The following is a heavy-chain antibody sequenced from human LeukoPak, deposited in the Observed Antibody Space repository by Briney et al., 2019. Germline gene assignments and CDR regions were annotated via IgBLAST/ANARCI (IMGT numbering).Heavy chain of an antibody. Sequence: KSGGSLRLSCAASGFTFSNAWMSWVRQAPGKGLEWVGRIKSKTDGGTTDYAAPVKGRFTISRDDSKNTLYLQMNSLKTEDTAVYYCTTDTPLYYDILTGYYTNIYWGQGTLVTVSS. D-gene: IGHD3-9*01. CDR2: IKSKTDGGTT. V-gene: IGHV3-15*01. CDR1: GFTFSNAW. CDR3: TTDTPLYYDILTGYYTNIY. J-gene: IGHJ4*02.